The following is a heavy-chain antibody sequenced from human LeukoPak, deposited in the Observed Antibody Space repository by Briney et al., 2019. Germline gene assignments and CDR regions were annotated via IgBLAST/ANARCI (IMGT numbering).Heavy chain of an antibody. V-gene: IGHV4-59*08. CDR3: ASALQPYYYYGSGSISYFDY. CDR2: SYYSGST. CDR1: GVSITSDY. J-gene: IGHJ4*02. Sequence: PSETLSLTCSVSGVSITSDYWSWIRQPPGKGLEWIGYSYYSGSTNYNPSLKSRVTISVVTSKNQFSLRLSSVTAADTAVYYCASALQPYYYYGSGSISYFDYWGQGTLVTVSS. D-gene: IGHD3-10*01.